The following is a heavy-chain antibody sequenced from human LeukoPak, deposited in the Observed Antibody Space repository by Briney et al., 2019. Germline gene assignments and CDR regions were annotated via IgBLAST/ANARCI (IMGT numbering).Heavy chain of an antibody. CDR3: AKDQADCSRSSCYERGFDY. CDR1: GFTFSSYW. D-gene: IGHD2-2*01. CDR2: IKKDGSEK. Sequence: PGGSLRLSCAASGFTFSSYWMSWVRQAPGKGLEWVANIKKDGSEKYYVDSVKGRFTISRDNAKTSLYLQMNSLRAEDTAIYYCAKDQADCSRSSCYERGFDYWGQGTLVTVSS. J-gene: IGHJ4*02. V-gene: IGHV3-7*03.